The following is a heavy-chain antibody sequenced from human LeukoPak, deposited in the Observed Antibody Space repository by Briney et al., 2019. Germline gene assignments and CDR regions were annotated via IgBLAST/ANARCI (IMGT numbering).Heavy chain of an antibody. D-gene: IGHD6-19*01. Sequence: PGGSLRLSCTASGFTFSNFWMSWVRQAPGKGLEWVANIKPDGSDKYYVDSMEGRFTISRDNAKNSLYLQMNSLRAGDTAVYYCARGLFAGGWYPDYFDYWGQGTLVTVSS. CDR3: ARGLFAGGWYPDYFDY. J-gene: IGHJ4*02. V-gene: IGHV3-7*03. CDR1: GFTFSNFW. CDR2: IKPDGSDK.